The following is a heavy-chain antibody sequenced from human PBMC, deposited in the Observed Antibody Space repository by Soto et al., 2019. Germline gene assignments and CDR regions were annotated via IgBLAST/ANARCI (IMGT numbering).Heavy chain of an antibody. CDR1: GYSFTSYW. CDR2: IDPSDSYT. V-gene: IGHV5-10-1*01. J-gene: IGHJ4*02. D-gene: IGHD6-13*01. CDR3: ARHDVGEVAAGRSSSFDY. Sequence: PGESLKISCKGSGYSFTSYWISWVRQMPGKGLEWMGRIDPSDSYTNYSPSFQGHVTISADKSISTAYLQWSSLKASDTAMYYCARHDVGEVAAGRSSSFDYWGQGTLVTVSS.